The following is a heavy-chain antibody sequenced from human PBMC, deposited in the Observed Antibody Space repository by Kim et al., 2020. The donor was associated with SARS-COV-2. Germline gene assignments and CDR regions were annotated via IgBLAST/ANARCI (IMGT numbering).Heavy chain of an antibody. CDR3: ARDHPRGGKYSSSWLDY. V-gene: IGHV1-18*01. Sequence: ASVKVSCKASGYTFTSYGISWVRQAPGQGLEWMGWISAYNGNTNYALKLQGRVTMTTDTSTSTAYMELRSLRSDDTAVYYCARDHPRGGKYSSSWLDYWGQGTLVTVSS. D-gene: IGHD6-13*01. CDR2: ISAYNGNT. CDR1: GYTFTSYG. J-gene: IGHJ4*02.